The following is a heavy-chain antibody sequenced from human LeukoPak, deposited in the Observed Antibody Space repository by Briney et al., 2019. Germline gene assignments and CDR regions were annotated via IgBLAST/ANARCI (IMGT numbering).Heavy chain of an antibody. Sequence: SETLSLTCTVSGYSISNGYYWGWIRQPPGKGLEWIGSIYHSGSTYYNPSLKSRVTTSVDTSKNQFSLKLSSVTAADTAVYYCAGRAQRGYSYGYARPIDYWGQGTLVTVSS. CDR2: IYHSGST. CDR1: GYSISNGYY. J-gene: IGHJ4*02. CDR3: AGRAQRGYSYGYARPIDY. V-gene: IGHV4-38-2*02. D-gene: IGHD5-18*01.